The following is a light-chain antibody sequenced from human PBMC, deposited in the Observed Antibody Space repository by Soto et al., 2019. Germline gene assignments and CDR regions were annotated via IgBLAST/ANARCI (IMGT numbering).Light chain of an antibody. CDR2: AAS. CDR3: HQYYSWPLT. J-gene: IGKJ4*01. CDR1: QSVGSD. Sequence: EIVMTQSPATLSVSPGERATLSCRASQSVGSDLAWYQQKPGQPPRLLIYAASTRATDIPDRFSGSGSGTEFTLTISSLQSEDFAVYYCHQYYSWPLTFGGGTKVEI. V-gene: IGKV3-15*01.